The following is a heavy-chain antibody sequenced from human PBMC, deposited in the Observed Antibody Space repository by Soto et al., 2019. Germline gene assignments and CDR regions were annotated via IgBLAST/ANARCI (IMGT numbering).Heavy chain of an antibody. CDR1: GYTFTSYD. J-gene: IGHJ4*02. Sequence: ASVKVSCKASGYTFTSYDINWVRQATGQGLEWMGWMNPNSGNTGYAQKFQGRVTMTRNTSISTAYMELSSLRSEDTAVYYCATGQREAQYYDFRSGYGTGGDYRGKGHLGIVAS. D-gene: IGHD3-3*01. CDR3: ATGQREAQYYDFRSGYGTGGDY. V-gene: IGHV1-8*01. CDR2: MNPNSGNT.